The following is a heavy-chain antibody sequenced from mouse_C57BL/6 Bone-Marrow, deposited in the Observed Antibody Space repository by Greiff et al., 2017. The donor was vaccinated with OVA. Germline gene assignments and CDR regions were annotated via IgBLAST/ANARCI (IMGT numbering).Heavy chain of an antibody. CDR1: GYTFTSYW. CDR2: IYPGSGST. J-gene: IGHJ1*03. V-gene: IGHV1-55*01. D-gene: IGHD1-1*01. Sequence: QVQLQQPGAELVKPGASVKMSCKASGYTFTSYWITWVKQRPGQGLEWIGDIYPGSGSTNYNEKFKSKATLTVDTSSSTAYMQLSSLTSEDSAVYYCARSNYSSSYWYFDVWGTGTTVTVSS. CDR3: ARSNYSSSYWYFDV.